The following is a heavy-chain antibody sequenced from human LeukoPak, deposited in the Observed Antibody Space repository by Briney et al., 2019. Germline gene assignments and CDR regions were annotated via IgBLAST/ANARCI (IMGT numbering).Heavy chain of an antibody. D-gene: IGHD5-18*01. V-gene: IGHV3-48*01. CDR3: ARDLVQLWSKDY. J-gene: IGHJ4*02. Sequence: RGSLRLSCAASGFTFSDYAMNWARQAPGKGLEWVSYIRSTSSTMYYADSVKGRFTISRDNGKNSLYLQMNSLRAEDTAVYYCARDLVQLWSKDYWGQGTLVTVSS. CDR1: GFTFSDYA. CDR2: IRSTSSTM.